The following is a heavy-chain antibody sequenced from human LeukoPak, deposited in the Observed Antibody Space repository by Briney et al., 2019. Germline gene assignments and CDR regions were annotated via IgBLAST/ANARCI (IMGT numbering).Heavy chain of an antibody. D-gene: IGHD6-19*01. CDR2: ISGSGGST. CDR1: GLTFSSYA. J-gene: IGHJ4*02. Sequence: PGGSLRLSCAASGLTFSSYAMSWVRQAPGKGLEWVSAISGSGGSTYYADSVKGRFTISRDNSKNTLYLQMNSLRAEGTAVYYCAKVIAVAGRAFDYWGQGTLVTVSS. CDR3: AKVIAVAGRAFDY. V-gene: IGHV3-23*01.